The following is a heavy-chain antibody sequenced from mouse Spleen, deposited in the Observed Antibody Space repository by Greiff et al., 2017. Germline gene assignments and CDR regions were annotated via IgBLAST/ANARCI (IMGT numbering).Heavy chain of an antibody. J-gene: IGHJ3*01. D-gene: IGHD2-1*01. CDR3: ARGDGKGWFAY. CDR1: GFTFSSYA. CDR2: ISDGGSYT. Sequence: EVQGVESGGGLVKPGGSLKLSCAASGFTFSSYAMSWVRQTPEKRLEWVATISDGGSYTYYPDNVKGRFTISRDNAKNNLYLQMSHLKSEDTAMYYCARGDGKGWFAYWGQGTLVTVSA. V-gene: IGHV5-4*01.